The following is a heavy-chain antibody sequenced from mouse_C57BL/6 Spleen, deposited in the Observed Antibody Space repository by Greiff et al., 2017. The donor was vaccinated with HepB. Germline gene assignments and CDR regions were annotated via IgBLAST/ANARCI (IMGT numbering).Heavy chain of an antibody. CDR1: GFTFSSYG. Sequence: EVQLVESGGDLVKPGGSLKLSCAASGFTFSSYGMSWVRQTPDKRLEWVATISSGGSYTYYPDSVKGRFTISRDNAKNTLYLQMSSLKSEDTAMYYCARHGGYDYSSWFAYWGQGTLVTVSA. CDR3: ARHGGYDYSSWFAY. CDR2: ISSGGSYT. J-gene: IGHJ3*01. V-gene: IGHV5-6*01. D-gene: IGHD2-4*01.